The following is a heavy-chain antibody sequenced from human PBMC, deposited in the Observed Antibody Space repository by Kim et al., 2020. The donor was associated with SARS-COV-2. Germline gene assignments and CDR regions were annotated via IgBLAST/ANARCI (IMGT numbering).Heavy chain of an antibody. CDR1: GGSFSGYY. J-gene: IGHJ6*03. Sequence: SETLSLTCAVYGGSFSGYYWSWIRQPPGKGLEWIGEINHSGSTNYNPSLKSRVTISVDTSKNQFSLKLSSVTAAETAVYYCARTVVVVPAAIFNPYYYYYMDVWGKGTTVTVSS. D-gene: IGHD2-2*01. CDR2: INHSGST. CDR3: ARTVVVVPAAIFNPYYYYYMDV. V-gene: IGHV4-34*01.